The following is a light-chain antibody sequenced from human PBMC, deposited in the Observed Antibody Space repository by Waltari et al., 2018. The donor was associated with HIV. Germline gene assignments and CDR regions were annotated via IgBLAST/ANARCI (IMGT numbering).Light chain of an antibody. CDR2: GAS. Sequence: EIVLTQSPGTLSLSPGERATLSCRASQSVTSNFLAWYQHKPGQAPRLLIDGASIRPTGIPDRFSGSGSGSDFTLTITRLEPGDVAVYYCQQYVGSAGTFGQGTKLEIK. J-gene: IGKJ2*01. CDR1: QSVTSNF. CDR3: QQYVGSAGT. V-gene: IGKV3-20*01.